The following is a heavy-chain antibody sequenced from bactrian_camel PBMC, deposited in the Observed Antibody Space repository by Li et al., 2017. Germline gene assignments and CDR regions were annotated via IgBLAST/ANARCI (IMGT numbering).Heavy chain of an antibody. D-gene: IGHD3*01. Sequence: HVQLVESGGNSVQAGGTLNLSCAVSGYRFRANCMGWFRQAPGKEREGVAISWASGGGQTFYGDSVKGRLAISQDNAKDMVYLQMNNLKVEDTGVYYCAASYGLCTLNARFGFYGQGTQVTVS. CDR2: SWASGGGQT. J-gene: IGHJ4*01. V-gene: IGHV3-3*01. CDR1: GYRFRANC.